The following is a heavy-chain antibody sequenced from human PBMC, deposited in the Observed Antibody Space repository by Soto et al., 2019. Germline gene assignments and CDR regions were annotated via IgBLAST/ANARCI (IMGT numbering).Heavy chain of an antibody. J-gene: IGHJ5*02. CDR2: INPNSGGT. Sequence: ASVKVSCKASGYTFTGYYMHWVRQAPGQGLEWMGWINPNSGGTNYAQKFQGWVTMTRDTSISTAYMELSRLRSDDTAVYYCARDTASGDFWSGYYENWFDPWGQGTLVTVSS. V-gene: IGHV1-2*04. CDR1: GYTFTGYY. D-gene: IGHD3-3*01. CDR3: ARDTASGDFWSGYYENWFDP.